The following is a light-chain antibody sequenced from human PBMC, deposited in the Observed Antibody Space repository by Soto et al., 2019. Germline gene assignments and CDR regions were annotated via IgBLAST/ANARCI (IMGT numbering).Light chain of an antibody. J-gene: IGKJ1*01. Sequence: EIVMTQSPGTLSLSPGERATISCRASQSVSSSYLAWYQQKPGQAPRLLIYGTSIRATGIPDRFSGSGSGTDFTLTISRLEPEDFAVYYCQQYDSPPRTFGQGTKVDIK. V-gene: IGKV3-20*01. CDR1: QSVSSSY. CDR3: QQYDSPPRT. CDR2: GTS.